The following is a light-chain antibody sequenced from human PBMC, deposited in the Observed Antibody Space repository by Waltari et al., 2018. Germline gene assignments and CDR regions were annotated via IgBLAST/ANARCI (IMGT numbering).Light chain of an antibody. CDR3: QQTFSAFRT. CDR1: QTIGHY. J-gene: IGKJ4*01. Sequence: DIQMTQSPSSLSALVGDGVTITCRASQTIGHYLNWFQQRPGKAPKLLIYATSDLQSGVPSRFSGSGSGTDFTLTISSLQPEDSATYYCQQTFSAFRTFGGGTKVEIK. V-gene: IGKV1-39*01. CDR2: ATS.